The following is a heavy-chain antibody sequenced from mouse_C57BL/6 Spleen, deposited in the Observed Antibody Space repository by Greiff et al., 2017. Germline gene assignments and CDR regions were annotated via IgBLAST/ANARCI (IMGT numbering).Heavy chain of an antibody. CDR3: ARRSNYVRAMDY. Sequence: VQLQQSGAELVKPGASVKMSCKASGYTFTSYWITWVKQRPGQGLEWIGDIYPGSGSTNYNEKFKSKATLTVDTSSSTAYMQLSSLTSEDSAVYYCARRSNYVRAMDYWGQGTSVTVSS. J-gene: IGHJ4*01. CDR2: IYPGSGST. D-gene: IGHD2-5*01. CDR1: GYTFTSYW. V-gene: IGHV1-55*01.